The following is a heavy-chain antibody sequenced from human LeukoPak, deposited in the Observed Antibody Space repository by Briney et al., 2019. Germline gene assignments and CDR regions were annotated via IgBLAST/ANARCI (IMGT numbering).Heavy chain of an antibody. J-gene: IGHJ3*02. Sequence: PSETLSLTCTVSGVSISSGSYYWSWLRQPAGKGLEWIGRIYTSGSTNYNPSLKSRVTISVDTSKNQFSLKLSSVTAADTAVYYCARDLGPLGYCSGGSCYDHAFDIWGQGTMVTVSS. V-gene: IGHV4-61*02. CDR1: GVSISSGSYY. CDR2: IYTSGST. CDR3: ARDLGPLGYCSGGSCYDHAFDI. D-gene: IGHD2-15*01.